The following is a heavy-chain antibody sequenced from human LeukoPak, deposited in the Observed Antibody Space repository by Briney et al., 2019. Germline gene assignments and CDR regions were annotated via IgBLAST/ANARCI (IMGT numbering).Heavy chain of an antibody. D-gene: IGHD4-17*01. CDR3: ARVSDPTNGDYADY. Sequence: SETLSLTCTVSGGSISSGGYYWSWIRQHPGKGLEWIAYIYYSGSTYYNPSLKSRVTISVDTSKNQFSLKLSSVTAADTAVYYCARVSDPTNGDYADYWGQGTLVTVSS. CDR2: IYYSGST. J-gene: IGHJ4*02. V-gene: IGHV4-31*03. CDR1: GGSISSGGYY.